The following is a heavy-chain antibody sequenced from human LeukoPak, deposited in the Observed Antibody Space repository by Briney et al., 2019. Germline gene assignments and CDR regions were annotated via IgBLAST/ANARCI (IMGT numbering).Heavy chain of an antibody. D-gene: IGHD1-1*01. CDR1: GFTFDDYA. CDR2: ISWDGGST. CDR3: VRDDPGVQQERRLSPFDI. J-gene: IGHJ3*02. V-gene: IGHV3-43D*03. Sequence: PGGSLRLSCAASGFTFDDYAMHWVRHAPGKGLEWVSLISWDGGSTYYADSVKGRFTISRDDAKSSLYLQMDSLRVEDTALYYCVRDDPGVQQERRLSPFDIWGQGTMVTVSS.